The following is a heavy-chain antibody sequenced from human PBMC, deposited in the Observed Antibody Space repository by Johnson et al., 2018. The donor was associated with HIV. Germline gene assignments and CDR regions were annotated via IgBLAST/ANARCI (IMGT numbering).Heavy chain of an antibody. CDR2: ISYDGSSK. J-gene: IGHJ3*02. CDR1: GFTFSSYG. V-gene: IGHV3-30*18. CDR3: AKEGGELLLDAFDI. Sequence: QVQLVESGGGVVQPGGSLRLSCAASGFTFSSYGMHWVRQAPGKGLEWVAVISYDGSSKFYADSVKGRFTISRDNSKNTLYLQMNSLTGEDTAIYYCAKEGGELLLDAFDIWGQGTMVTVSS. D-gene: IGHD1-26*01.